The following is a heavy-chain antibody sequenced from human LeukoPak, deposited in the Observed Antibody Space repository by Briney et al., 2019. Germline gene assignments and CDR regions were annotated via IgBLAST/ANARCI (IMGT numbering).Heavy chain of an antibody. J-gene: IGHJ4*02. Sequence: GGSLRLSCAVSGFIFSAYAMIWVRQAPGKGLEWISAINSSWGSTYYADSVKGRFTISRDNSKNTLYLQMNSLRAEDTAVYYCAKDLVTSWTQKWDYWGQGTLVTVSS. CDR3: AKDLVTSWTQKWDY. CDR2: INSSWGST. CDR1: GFIFSAYA. D-gene: IGHD5-18*01. V-gene: IGHV3-23*01.